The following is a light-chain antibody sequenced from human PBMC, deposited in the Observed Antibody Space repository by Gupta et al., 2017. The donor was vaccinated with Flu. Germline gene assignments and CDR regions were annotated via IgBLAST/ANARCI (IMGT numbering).Light chain of an antibody. CDR2: GNN. CDR3: ATWDDSLSGRV. J-gene: IGLJ3*02. V-gene: IGLV1-47*01. CDR1: SSNIGSNY. Sequence: RGTITCSGSSSNIGSNYVYWYQQPPTPAPKLLMYGNNQRPSGVPDRFSGSKSGTSASLAISGLRSEDEADYYCATWDDSLSGRVFGGGTKLTVL.